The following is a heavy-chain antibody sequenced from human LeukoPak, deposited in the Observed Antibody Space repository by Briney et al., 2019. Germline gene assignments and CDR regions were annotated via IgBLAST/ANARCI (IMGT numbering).Heavy chain of an antibody. J-gene: IGHJ4*02. D-gene: IGHD3-22*01. Sequence: SETLSLTCTVSGGSISSGDYYWSWIRQPPGKGLEWIGYIYYSGSTNYNPSLKSRVTISVDTSKNQFSLKLSSVTAADTAVYYCARVPMIVVVTEYYFDYWGQGTLVTVSS. CDR2: IYYSGST. CDR3: ARVPMIVVVTEYYFDY. CDR1: GGSISSGDYY. V-gene: IGHV4-61*08.